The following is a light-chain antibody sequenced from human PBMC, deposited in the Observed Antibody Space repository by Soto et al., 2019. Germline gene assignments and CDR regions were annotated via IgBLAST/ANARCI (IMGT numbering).Light chain of an antibody. CDR2: AAS. V-gene: IGKV1-39*01. Sequence: DIQMTQSPSSLSASVGDRVTITCRASQSISSYLNWYQQKPEKAPKLLIYAASSLQSGVPSRFSGSGSGTDFTLTISSLQPEDFATYYGQQSYSTPRTFGQGTKVEIK. CDR1: QSISSY. CDR3: QQSYSTPRT. J-gene: IGKJ1*01.